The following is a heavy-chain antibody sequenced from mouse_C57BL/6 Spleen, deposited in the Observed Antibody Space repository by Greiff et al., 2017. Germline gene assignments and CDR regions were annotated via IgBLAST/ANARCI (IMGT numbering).Heavy chain of an antibody. J-gene: IGHJ2*01. CDR3: ARYYGSSYDDY. Sequence: VQLQQSGPELVKPGASVKISCKASGYTFTDYYMNWVKQSHGKSLEWIGDINPNNGGTSYNQKFKGKATLTVDKSSSTAYMELRSLTSEDSAVYYCARYYGSSYDDYWCQGTTLTVSS. CDR2: INPNNGGT. D-gene: IGHD1-1*01. CDR1: GYTFTDYY. V-gene: IGHV1-26*01.